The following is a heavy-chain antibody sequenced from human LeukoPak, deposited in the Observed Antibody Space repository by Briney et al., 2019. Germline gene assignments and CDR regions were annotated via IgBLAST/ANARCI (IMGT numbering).Heavy chain of an antibody. CDR3: AKVRSTIFGVIRANSYYFDY. V-gene: IGHV3-74*01. CDR1: GFTFSNYW. J-gene: IGHJ4*02. D-gene: IGHD3-3*01. CDR2: IKTDGSRT. Sequence: GGSLRLSCAASGFTFSNYWMHWVRQAPGMGLVWVSRIKTDGSRTSYADSVKGRFTISRDNSKNTLYLQMNSLRADDTAVYYCAKVRSTIFGVIRANSYYFDYWGQGTLVTVSS.